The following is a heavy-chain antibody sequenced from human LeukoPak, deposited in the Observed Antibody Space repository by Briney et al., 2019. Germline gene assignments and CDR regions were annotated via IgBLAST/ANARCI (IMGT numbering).Heavy chain of an antibody. Sequence: PGGSLRLSCAASGFSFSDYWMSWVRQAPGKGLEWVANIKQDGSEKYYVDSVKGRFTISRDNAKNSLYLQMNSLRAEDTAVYYCASTPEFSSSLGIGYYYYYMDVWGKGTTVAVSS. D-gene: IGHD6-6*01. CDR2: IKQDGSEK. CDR1: GFSFSDYW. V-gene: IGHV3-7*01. J-gene: IGHJ6*03. CDR3: ASTPEFSSSLGIGYYYYYMDV.